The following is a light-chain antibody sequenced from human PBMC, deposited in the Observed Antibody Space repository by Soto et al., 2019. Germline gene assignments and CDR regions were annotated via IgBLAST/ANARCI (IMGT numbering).Light chain of an antibody. CDR1: QDINSW. CDR2: AAS. V-gene: IGKV1D-16*01. Sequence: DVQMTQSPSSLSASVGDRVTITCRASQDINSWLAWYQQKPGNAPKSLIYAASSLQTGVPSRFSGSASGTHFTLTISNLQPEDSATYYCQQYNIYPLTFGGGTKVEI. CDR3: QQYNIYPLT. J-gene: IGKJ4*01.